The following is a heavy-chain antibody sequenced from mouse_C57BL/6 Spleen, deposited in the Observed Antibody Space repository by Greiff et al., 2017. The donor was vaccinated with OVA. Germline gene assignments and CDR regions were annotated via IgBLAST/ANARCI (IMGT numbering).Heavy chain of an antibody. V-gene: IGHV1-64*01. Sequence: VQLQQPGAELVKPGASVKLSCKASGYTFTSYWMHWVKQRPGQGLEWIGMIHPNSGSTNYNEKFKSKATLTVDKSSSTAYMQLSSLTSEDSAVYYCARSDYGSSYRWYFDVWGTGTTVTVSS. CDR3: ARSDYGSSYRWYFDV. D-gene: IGHD1-1*01. CDR1: GYTFTSYW. J-gene: IGHJ1*03. CDR2: IHPNSGST.